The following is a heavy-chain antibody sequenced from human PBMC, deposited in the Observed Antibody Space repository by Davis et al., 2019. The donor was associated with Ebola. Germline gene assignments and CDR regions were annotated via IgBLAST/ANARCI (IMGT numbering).Heavy chain of an antibody. J-gene: IGHJ4*02. CDR1: GFTVSSNY. Sequence: GGSLRLSCAASGFTVSSNYMIWVRQAPGKGLEWVSIIYSGGTTYYADSVKGRFTISRDNSKNTLYLQMNSLRVEDTAVYYCARDEDWNYDYWGQGTLVTVSS. D-gene: IGHD1-7*01. CDR3: ARDEDWNYDY. CDR2: IYSGGTT. V-gene: IGHV3-66*01.